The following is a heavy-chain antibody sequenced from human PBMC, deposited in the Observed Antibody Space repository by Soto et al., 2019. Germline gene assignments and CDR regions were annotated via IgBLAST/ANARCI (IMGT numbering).Heavy chain of an antibody. CDR2: IYSGGSA. Sequence: EVQLVESGGGLVQPGGSLRLSCAASGFTVTNTYMSWVRQAPGKGLEWVSLIYSGGSAHYTDSVKGRFTISRDNSKNTLYLQMNSLRVEDTAVYYCARPLNFPCSHGYWGQGTLVTVSP. J-gene: IGHJ4*02. V-gene: IGHV3-66*01. CDR3: ARPLNFPCSHGY. CDR1: GFTVTNTY. D-gene: IGHD3-3*01.